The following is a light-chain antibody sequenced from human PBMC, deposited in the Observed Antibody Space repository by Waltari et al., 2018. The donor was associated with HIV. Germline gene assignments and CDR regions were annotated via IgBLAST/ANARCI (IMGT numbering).Light chain of an antibody. Sequence: QLVLTQSPSASASLGASVKLTCTLSSGHISYAIAWHQQQPEKGPRYLMKLNSDGSHTKGDGFPDRFSGSSSGAERYLTISSLQSDDEADYYCQTWGTGIVLFGGGTKVTVL. J-gene: IGLJ2*01. CDR3: QTWGTGIVL. CDR1: SGHISYA. CDR2: LNSDGSH. V-gene: IGLV4-69*01.